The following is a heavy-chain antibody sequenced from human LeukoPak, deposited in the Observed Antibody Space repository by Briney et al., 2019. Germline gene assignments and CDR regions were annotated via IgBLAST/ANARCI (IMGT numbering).Heavy chain of an antibody. D-gene: IGHD6-19*01. CDR1: GYTFTSYG. Sequence: ASVKVSCKASGYTFTSYGISWVRQAPGQRLEWMGWINAGNGNTKYSQKFQGRVTITRDTSAGTAYMELSSLRSEDTAVYYCARDYRQWLVPYYYGMDVWGQGTTVTVSS. CDR2: INAGNGNT. V-gene: IGHV1-3*01. J-gene: IGHJ6*02. CDR3: ARDYRQWLVPYYYGMDV.